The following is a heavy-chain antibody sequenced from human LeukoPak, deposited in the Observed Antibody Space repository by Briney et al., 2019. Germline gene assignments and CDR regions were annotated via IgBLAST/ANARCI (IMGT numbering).Heavy chain of an antibody. D-gene: IGHD3-16*01. V-gene: IGHV1-18*01. J-gene: IGHJ5*02. CDR1: GYTFTCYG. Sequence: ASVKVSCKASGYTFTCYGISWVRQAPGQGLEWMGWISAYNGNTNYAQKLQGRVTMTTDTSTSTAYMELRSLRSDDTAVYYCARGLWDDRPKYNWFDPWGQGTLVTVSS. CDR3: ARGLWDDRPKYNWFDP. CDR2: ISAYNGNT.